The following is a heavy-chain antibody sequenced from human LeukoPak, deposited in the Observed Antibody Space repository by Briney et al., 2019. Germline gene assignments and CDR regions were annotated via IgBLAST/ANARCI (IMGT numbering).Heavy chain of an antibody. Sequence: SETLSLTCAVSGGSISSSNWWSWVRQPPGKGLEWIGEIYHSGSTNYNPSLKSRVTISVDKSKNQFSLRLSSVTAADTAVYYCAKVANREYYFDYWGQGTLVTVSS. V-gene: IGHV4-4*02. CDR1: GGSISSSNW. J-gene: IGHJ4*02. CDR2: IYHSGST. D-gene: IGHD4/OR15-4a*01. CDR3: AKVANREYYFDY.